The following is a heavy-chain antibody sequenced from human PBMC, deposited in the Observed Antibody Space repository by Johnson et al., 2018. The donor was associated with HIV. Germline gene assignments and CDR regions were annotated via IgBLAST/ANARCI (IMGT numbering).Heavy chain of an antibody. CDR2: ISGSGGST. Sequence: EKLVESGGGLVQPGGSLRLSCAASGFTFSSYAMSWVRQAPGKGLEWVSAISGSGGSTYYADSVKGRFTISRDNSKNTLYLQMNSLRAEDTAVYYCARGSYNFWSGEREAFDIWGQGTMVTVSS. D-gene: IGHD3-3*01. CDR3: ARGSYNFWSGEREAFDI. CDR1: GFTFSSYA. V-gene: IGHV3-23*04. J-gene: IGHJ3*02.